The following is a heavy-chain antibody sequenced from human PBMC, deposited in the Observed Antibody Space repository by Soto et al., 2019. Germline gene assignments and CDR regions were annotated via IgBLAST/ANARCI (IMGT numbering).Heavy chain of an antibody. J-gene: IGHJ6*02. V-gene: IGHV1-18*01. CDR2: ISAYNGNT. CDR3: ARVYRPIWFGELKHGMDV. D-gene: IGHD3-10*01. CDR1: GYTFTSYG. Sequence: GASVKVSCKASGYTFTSYGISWVRQATGQGLEWMGWISAYNGNTNYAQKLQGRVTMTTDTSTSTAYMELRSLRSDDTAVYYCARVYRPIWFGELKHGMDVWGQGTTVTVSS.